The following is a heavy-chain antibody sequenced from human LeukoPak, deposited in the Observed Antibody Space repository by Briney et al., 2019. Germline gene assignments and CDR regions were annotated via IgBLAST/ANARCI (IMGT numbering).Heavy chain of an antibody. CDR1: GFTFDDYA. D-gene: IGHD3-22*01. V-gene: IGHV3-9*01. CDR2: ISWNSGSI. CDR3: AKDRYSSGYYYLDY. J-gene: IGHJ4*02. Sequence: GGSLRFSCAASGFTFDDYAMHWVRQAPGKGLEWVSGISWNSGSIGYADSVKGRFTISRDNAKNSLYLQMNSLRAEDTALYYCAKDRYSSGYYYLDYWGQGTLVTVSS.